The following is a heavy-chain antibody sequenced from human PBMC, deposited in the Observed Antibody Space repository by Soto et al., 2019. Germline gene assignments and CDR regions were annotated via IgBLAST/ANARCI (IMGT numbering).Heavy chain of an antibody. J-gene: IGHJ6*02. Sequence: GGSLRLSCAASGFTFSSYGMHWVRQAPGKGLEWVAVIWYDGSNKYYADSVKGRFTISRDNSKNTLYLRMNSLRAEDTAVYYCAREVEYYYYNGIDVWGQGTTVTVSS. V-gene: IGHV3-33*01. CDR2: IWYDGSNK. CDR1: GFTFSSYG. CDR3: AREVEYYYYNGIDV.